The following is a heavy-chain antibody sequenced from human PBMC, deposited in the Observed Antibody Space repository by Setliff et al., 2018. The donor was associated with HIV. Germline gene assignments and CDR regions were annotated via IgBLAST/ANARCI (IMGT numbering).Heavy chain of an antibody. Sequence: TLSLTCTVSGVSISNYYWSWIRQPPGKGLEWIGYMYYSGNTNYNPSLKSRVTISVDTSKSQFSLKLNSVTAADTAVYYCARDQSDWFYWGQGTLVTV. D-gene: IGHD3-3*01. J-gene: IGHJ4*02. CDR2: MYYSGNT. CDR3: ARDQSDWFY. V-gene: IGHV4-59*01. CDR1: GVSISNYY.